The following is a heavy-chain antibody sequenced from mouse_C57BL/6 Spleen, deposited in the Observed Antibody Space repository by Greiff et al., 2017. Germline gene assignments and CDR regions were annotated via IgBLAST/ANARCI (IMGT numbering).Heavy chain of an antibody. CDR3: APPYRGYAMDY. CDR1: GYTFTSYW. V-gene: IGHV1-64*01. CDR2: IHPNSGST. Sequence: VQLQQSGAELVKPGASVKLSCKASGYTFTSYWMHWVKQRPGQGLEWIGMIHPNSGSTNYNEKFKSKATLTVDKSSSTAYMQLSSLTSEDSAVYYCAPPYRGYAMDYWGQGTSVTVSS. D-gene: IGHD2-14*01. J-gene: IGHJ4*01.